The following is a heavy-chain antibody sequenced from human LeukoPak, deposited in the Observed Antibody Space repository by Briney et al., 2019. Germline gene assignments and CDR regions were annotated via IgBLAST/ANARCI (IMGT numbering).Heavy chain of an antibody. V-gene: IGHV3-21*01. CDR3: AREGVD. CDR1: GVTFSGYS. Sequence: GGSLRLSCAASGVTFSGYSMNWVRQAPGKGLEWVSAITATSLHIYYADSVKGRFTISRDNAKNSLYLQMNSLRVEDTALYYCAREGVDWGQGTLVTVSS. CDR2: ITATSLHI. D-gene: IGHD2-15*01. J-gene: IGHJ4*02.